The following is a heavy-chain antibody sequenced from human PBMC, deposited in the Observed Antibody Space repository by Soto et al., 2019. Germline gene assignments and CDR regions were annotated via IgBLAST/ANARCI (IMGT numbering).Heavy chain of an antibody. V-gene: IGHV1-18*01. D-gene: IGHD2-15*01. CDR2: ISAYNGNT. Sequence: ASVKVSCKASGYTFTSYGISWVRQAPGQGLEWMGWISAYNGNTNYAQKLQGRVTMTADTSTSTAYMELRSLRSDDTAVYYCARGPYCSGGSCYFDYWGQGPLVTVSS. CDR3: ARGPYCSGGSCYFDY. CDR1: GYTFTSYG. J-gene: IGHJ4*02.